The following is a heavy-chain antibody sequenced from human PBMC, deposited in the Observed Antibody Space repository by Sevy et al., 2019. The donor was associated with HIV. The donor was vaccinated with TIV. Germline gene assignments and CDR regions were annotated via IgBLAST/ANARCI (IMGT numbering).Heavy chain of an antibody. J-gene: IGHJ6*03. D-gene: IGHD4-17*01. CDR2: IQEAGSGK. V-gene: IGHV3-7*01. CDR1: GFTFSKYW. CDR3: ATDPFSVTSSNDYTDV. Sequence: GGSLRLSCTASGFTFSKYWMSWVRQAPGKGLEWVANIQEAGSGKYYVDAVKGRFTISRDNAKNSLYLQMNSLRAEDTAVYYCATDPFSVTSSNDYTDVWGKGTTVTVSS.